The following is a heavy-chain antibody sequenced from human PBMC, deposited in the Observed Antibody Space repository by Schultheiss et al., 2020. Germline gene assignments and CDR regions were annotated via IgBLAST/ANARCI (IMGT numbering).Heavy chain of an antibody. D-gene: IGHD6-13*01. Sequence: GGSLRLSCTASGFTFSSYAMSWVRQAPGQGLEWLSSISSGSSYMYYADSVKGRFTISRDNAKNSLYLQMNSLRAGDTAVYYCARGGGVAAVIWGQGTMVTVSS. J-gene: IGHJ3*02. CDR2: ISSGSSYM. CDR1: GFTFSSYA. V-gene: IGHV3-21*01. CDR3: ARGGGVAAVI.